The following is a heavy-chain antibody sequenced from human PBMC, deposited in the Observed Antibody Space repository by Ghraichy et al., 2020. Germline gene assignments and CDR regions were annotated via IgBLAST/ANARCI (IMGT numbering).Heavy chain of an antibody. J-gene: IGHJ6*02. V-gene: IGHV1-46*01. D-gene: IGHD2-8*01. Sequence: ASVKVSCKASGYTFTSYYMHWVRQAPGQGLEWMGIINPSGGSTSYAQKFQGRVTMTRDTSTSTVYMELSSLRSEDTAVYYCARDQGLGYCTNGVCPSYYYYGMDVWGQGTTVTVSS. CDR1: GYTFTSYY. CDR3: ARDQGLGYCTNGVCPSYYYYGMDV. CDR2: INPSGGST.